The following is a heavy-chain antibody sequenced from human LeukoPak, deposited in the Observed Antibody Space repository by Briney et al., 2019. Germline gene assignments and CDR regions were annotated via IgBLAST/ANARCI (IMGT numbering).Heavy chain of an antibody. CDR1: GYTFTSYD. CDR3: ARRNTPDVAGLDS. CDR2: MNPNSGNT. Sequence: ASVKVSCKASGYTFTSYDMNWVRQATGQGLEWMGWMNPNSGNTGYAQKFQGRVTMTRNTSISTAYMELSSLRSEDTAVYYCARRNTPDVAGLDSWGQGTLVTVSS. V-gene: IGHV1-8*01. D-gene: IGHD3-16*01. J-gene: IGHJ4*02.